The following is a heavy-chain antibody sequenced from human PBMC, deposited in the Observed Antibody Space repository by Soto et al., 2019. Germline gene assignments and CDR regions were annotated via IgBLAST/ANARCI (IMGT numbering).Heavy chain of an antibody. CDR3: AKDLEQWLFRYYFDY. CDR2: ISGSGGST. Sequence: LRLSCAASGFTFSSYAMSWVRQAPVKGLEWVSAISGSGGSTYYADSVKGRFTISRDNSKNTLYLQMNSLRAEDTAVYYCAKDLEQWLFRYYFDYWGQGTLVTVSS. D-gene: IGHD6-19*01. J-gene: IGHJ4*02. V-gene: IGHV3-23*01. CDR1: GFTFSSYA.